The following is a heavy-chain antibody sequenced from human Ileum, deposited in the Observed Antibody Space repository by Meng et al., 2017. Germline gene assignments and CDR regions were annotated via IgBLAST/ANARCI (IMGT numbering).Heavy chain of an antibody. CDR3: ARADYVRYFDL. J-gene: IGHJ2*01. CDR2: VCHSGST. D-gene: IGHD3-10*02. CDR1: GGSIESNNW. Sequence: QVQLQESGPGLVKPSETLSLTCAVSGGSIESNNWWTWIRQPPGQGLEWIGEVCHSGSTHYNPSLQSRVTISIDNSKNRFSLSLNSVAAADTAIYYCARADYVRYFDLWGRGTLVTVSS. V-gene: IGHV4-4*02.